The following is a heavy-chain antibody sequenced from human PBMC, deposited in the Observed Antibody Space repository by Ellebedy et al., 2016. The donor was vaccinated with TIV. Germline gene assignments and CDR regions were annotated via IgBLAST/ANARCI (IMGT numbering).Heavy chain of an antibody. V-gene: IGHV1-69*04. J-gene: IGHJ4*02. D-gene: IGHD3-10*01. CDR2: IIPILGIA. Sequence: ASVKVSCXASVGTFSSYAISWVRQAPGQGLEWMGRIIPILGIANYAQKFQGRVTITADKSTSTAYMGLSSLRSEDTAVYYCARPRRFSGSYLDYWGQGTLVTVSS. CDR1: VGTFSSYA. CDR3: ARPRRFSGSYLDY.